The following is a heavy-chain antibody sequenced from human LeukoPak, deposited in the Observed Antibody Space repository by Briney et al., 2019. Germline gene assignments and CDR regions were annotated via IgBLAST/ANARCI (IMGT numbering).Heavy chain of an antibody. Sequence: AETLSLTCAVYGGSFSGYYWSWIRQPPGKGLEWIGEINHSGSTNYNPSLKRRVIMTVDTSKNQFLLWLRSVTAADTAIYYCANWVGNWFDPWGQGTLVTVSS. CDR1: GGSFSGYY. CDR2: INHSGST. CDR3: ANWVGNWFDP. D-gene: IGHD1-26*01. V-gene: IGHV4-34*01. J-gene: IGHJ5*02.